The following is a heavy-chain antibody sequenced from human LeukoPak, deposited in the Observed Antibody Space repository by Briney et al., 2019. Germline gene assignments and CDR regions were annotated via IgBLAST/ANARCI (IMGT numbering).Heavy chain of an antibody. CDR2: IYPEYSEP. Sequence: GESLQISFKGSCYSFTSYWIGWVRQRPGKGLGWMGIIYPEYSEPRYSPSFQGQVTISADKSICTAYLQWSSLKASDTAMYYCARQGGQYYFDYWGQGTLVTASS. V-gene: IGHV5-51*01. CDR3: ARQGGQYYFDY. J-gene: IGHJ4*02. D-gene: IGHD6-19*01. CDR1: CYSFTSYW.